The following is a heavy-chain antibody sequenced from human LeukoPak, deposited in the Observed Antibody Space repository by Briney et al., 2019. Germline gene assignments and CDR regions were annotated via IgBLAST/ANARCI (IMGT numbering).Heavy chain of an antibody. D-gene: IGHD1-26*01. Sequence: PSETLSLTCTVSGGSISSSPYYWGWIRQPPGKGLEWIGSIYYSGTTHYSPSLESRVTISVDTSKNQFSLKLSSVTAADTAVYYCASLYSGSYYALDYWGQGTLVTVSS. J-gene: IGHJ4*02. CDR3: ASLYSGSYYALDY. V-gene: IGHV4-39*07. CDR1: GGSISSSPYY. CDR2: IYYSGTT.